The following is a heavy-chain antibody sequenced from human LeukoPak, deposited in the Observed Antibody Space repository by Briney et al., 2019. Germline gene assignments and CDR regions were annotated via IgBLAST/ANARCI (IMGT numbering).Heavy chain of an antibody. CDR3: ARDRAVYSDSRGYYPDAFDI. J-gene: IGHJ3*02. CDR2: ISSRSNYI. D-gene: IGHD3-22*01. V-gene: IGHV3-21*01. Sequence: GGSLTLSCAASGFTFSSYNMNWVRQAPGKGLEWVSSISSRSNYIYLADSLKGRFTISRDNAKNSLYLQMNSLRAEDTAMYYCARDRAVYSDSRGYYPDAFDIWGQGTMVTVSS. CDR1: GFTFSSYN.